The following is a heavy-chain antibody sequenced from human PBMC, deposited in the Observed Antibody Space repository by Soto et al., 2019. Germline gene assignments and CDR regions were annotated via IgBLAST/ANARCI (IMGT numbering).Heavy chain of an antibody. V-gene: IGHV3-30*18. J-gene: IGHJ4*02. D-gene: IGHD3-10*01. CDR1: GFTFSSYG. Sequence: QVQLVESGGGVVQPGRSLRLSCAASGFTFSSYGMYWVRQAPGKGLEWVARISYDGSEQFYGDSVKGRFTISRDNSKNILYVQMNSLRSEDTAVYYCAKDTGADYWGQGNVVTVSA. CDR3: AKDTGADY. CDR2: ISYDGSEQ.